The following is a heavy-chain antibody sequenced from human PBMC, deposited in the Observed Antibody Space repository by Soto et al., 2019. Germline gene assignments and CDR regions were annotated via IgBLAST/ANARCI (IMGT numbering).Heavy chain of an antibody. CDR2: ICYSVST. CDR1: FGSISSYY. D-gene: IGHD3-10*01. V-gene: IGHV4-59*01. J-gene: IGHJ6*03. CDR3: ARSLVRGVIGYYYMEV. Sequence: WEALSHTCPSSFGSISSYYLSLIRHPPFKLLELSWYICYSVSTNYNPSLKSRVTISVDTSKNQFSLKLSSVTAADTAVYYCARSLVRGVIGYYYMEVWGKGTTVTVSS.